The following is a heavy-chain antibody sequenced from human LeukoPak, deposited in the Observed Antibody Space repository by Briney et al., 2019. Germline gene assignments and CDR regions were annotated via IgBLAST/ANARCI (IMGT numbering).Heavy chain of an antibody. CDR1: GGSFSGYY. Sequence: SETLSLTCAVYGGSFSGYYWSWIRQPPGKGLEWIGEINHSGSTNYNPSLKSRVTISVDTSKNQFSLKLSSVTAADTAVYYCARLSYQWGVFDYWGQGTLVTVSS. J-gene: IGHJ4*02. D-gene: IGHD5-18*01. CDR3: ARLSYQWGVFDY. V-gene: IGHV4-34*01. CDR2: INHSGST.